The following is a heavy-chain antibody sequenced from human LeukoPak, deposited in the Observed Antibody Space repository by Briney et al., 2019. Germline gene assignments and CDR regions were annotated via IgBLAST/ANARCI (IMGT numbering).Heavy chain of an antibody. D-gene: IGHD5-18*01. J-gene: IGHJ5*02. V-gene: IGHV4-4*07. Sequence: PSETLSLTCTVSGGSISTYYWSWIRQPAGKGLEWIGRIYPGGSTDYNPSLESRVTISVDTSKNQFSLKLASVTAADTAIYYCAKGAGGFSYYNWFDPWGQGTLVTVSS. CDR2: IYPGGST. CDR1: GGSISTYY. CDR3: AKGAGGFSYYNWFDP.